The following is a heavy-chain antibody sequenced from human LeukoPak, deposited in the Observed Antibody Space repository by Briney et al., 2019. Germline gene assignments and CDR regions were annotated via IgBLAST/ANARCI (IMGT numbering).Heavy chain of an antibody. CDR3: ARVGRYCSSTSCYIAY. CDR2: INPNSGGT. V-gene: IGHV1-2*02. Sequence: ASVKVSLKASGYTFTGYYMHWVRQAPGQGLEWMGWINPNSGGTNYAQKFQGRVTMTRDTSISTAYMELSRLRSDDTAVYYCARVGRYCSSTSCYIAYWGQGTLVTVSS. J-gene: IGHJ4*02. CDR1: GYTFTGYY. D-gene: IGHD2-2*02.